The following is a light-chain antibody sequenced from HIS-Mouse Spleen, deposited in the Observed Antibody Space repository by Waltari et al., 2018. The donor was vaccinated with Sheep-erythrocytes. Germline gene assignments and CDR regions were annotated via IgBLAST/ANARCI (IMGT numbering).Light chain of an antibody. CDR3: CSYAGSSTPWV. J-gene: IGLJ3*02. CDR2: YKSDSDK. V-gene: IGLV5-45*03. CDR1: SGINVGTYR. Sequence: AVLTQPSSLSASPGASASLTCTLRSGINVGTYRIYWYQQKPGSPPQYLLRYKSDSDKQQGSGVPSRFSGSKDASANAGILLISGLQAEDEADYYCCSYAGSSTPWVFGGGTKLTVL.